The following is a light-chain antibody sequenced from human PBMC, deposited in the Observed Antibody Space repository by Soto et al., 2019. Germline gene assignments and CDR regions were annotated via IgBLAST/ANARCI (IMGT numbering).Light chain of an antibody. V-gene: IGKV3-20*01. CDR1: QRVSSSF. J-gene: IGKJ2*01. CDR3: QQFSPSPLMYT. Sequence: IVLTQSPGTLSLSPGERATLSCRASQRVSSSFLAWYQQKLGQAPRLLIYGAFDRAAGIPDRFSGSGSGTDYTLTISRLEPEDAAVYFCQQFSPSPLMYTFGQGTKLEIK. CDR2: GAF.